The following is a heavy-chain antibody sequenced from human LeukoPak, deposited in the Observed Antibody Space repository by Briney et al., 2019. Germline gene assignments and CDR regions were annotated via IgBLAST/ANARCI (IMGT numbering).Heavy chain of an antibody. J-gene: IGHJ4*02. Sequence: PSETLSLTCTVSGGSISSYYWSWIRQPPGKGLEWIGYIYYSGSTNYNPSLKSRVTISVDRSKNQFSLKLSSVTAADTAVYYCAKEGGYSANTSWGQGTLVTVSS. CDR2: IYYSGST. D-gene: IGHD5-12*01. CDR3: AKEGGYSANTS. V-gene: IGHV4-59*12. CDR1: GGSISSYY.